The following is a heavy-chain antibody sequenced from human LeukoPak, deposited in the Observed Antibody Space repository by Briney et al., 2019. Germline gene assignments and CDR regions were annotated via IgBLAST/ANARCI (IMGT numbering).Heavy chain of an antibody. Sequence: GGSLRLSCAASGFTFSDYYMSWIRQAPGKGLEWVSYISSSGSTIYYADSVKGRFTISRDNAKNSLYLQMNSLRAEDMAVYYCAREETYYYGSGSYSRRYYFDYWGQGTLVTVSS. J-gene: IGHJ4*02. V-gene: IGHV3-11*01. CDR3: AREETYYYGSGSYSRRYYFDY. CDR1: GFTFSDYY. D-gene: IGHD3-10*01. CDR2: ISSSGSTI.